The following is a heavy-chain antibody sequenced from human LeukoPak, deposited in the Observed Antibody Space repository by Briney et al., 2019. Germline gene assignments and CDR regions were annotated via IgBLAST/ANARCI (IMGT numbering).Heavy chain of an antibody. D-gene: IGHD1-1*01. CDR2: IKQDGSEK. CDR1: GFTFSSYW. Sequence: GGSLRFSCAASGFTFSSYWMSWVRQAPGKGLQWVANIKQDGSEKYYVDSVKGRFTISRDNAKNSLYLQMNSLRAEDTAVHYCTRDRSGQDWGQGTLVTVSS. J-gene: IGHJ4*02. V-gene: IGHV3-7*05. CDR3: TRDRSGQD.